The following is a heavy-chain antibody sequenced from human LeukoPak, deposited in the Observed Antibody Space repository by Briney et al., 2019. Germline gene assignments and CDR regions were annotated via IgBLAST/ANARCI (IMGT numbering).Heavy chain of an antibody. Sequence: SVKVSCKASGCTFSSYAISWVRQAPRQGLEWMGGIIPIFGTANYAQKFHGRVTITAEESTSTAYMELSSLRSEDTAVYYCSVRKVEMATSCCFDFWGQGTLVTVSS. CDR2: IIPIFGTA. V-gene: IGHV1-69*01. CDR3: SVRKVEMATSCCFDF. D-gene: IGHD5-24*01. J-gene: IGHJ4*02. CDR1: GCTFSSYA.